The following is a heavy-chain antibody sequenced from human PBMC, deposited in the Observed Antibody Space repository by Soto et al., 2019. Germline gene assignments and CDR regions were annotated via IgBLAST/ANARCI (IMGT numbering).Heavy chain of an antibody. CDR2: IIPIFGTA. CDR1: GGTFSSYA. V-gene: IGHV1-69*01. CDR3: ARDKNVVVVAAAELYYYYGMDV. Sequence: QVQLVQSGAEVKKPGSSVKVSCKASGGTFSSYAISRVRQAPGQGLEWMGGIIPIFGTANYAQKFQGRVTITADESTSTAYMELSSLRSEDTAVYYCARDKNVVVVAAAELYYYYGMDVWGQGTTVTVSS. D-gene: IGHD2-15*01. J-gene: IGHJ6*02.